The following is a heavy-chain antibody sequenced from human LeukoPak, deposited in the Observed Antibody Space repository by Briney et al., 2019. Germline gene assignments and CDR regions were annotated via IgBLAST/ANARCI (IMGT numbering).Heavy chain of an antibody. D-gene: IGHD6-13*01. J-gene: IGHJ4*02. CDR2: IIPIFGTA. V-gene: IGHV1-69*01. CDR1: GGTFSGYA. Sequence: SVKVSCKASGGTFSGYAISWVRQAPGQGLEWMGGIIPIFGTANYAQKFQGRVTITADESTSTAYMELSSLRSEDTAVYYCARPPGYSSSWCYFDYWGQGTLVTVSS. CDR3: ARPPGYSSSWCYFDY.